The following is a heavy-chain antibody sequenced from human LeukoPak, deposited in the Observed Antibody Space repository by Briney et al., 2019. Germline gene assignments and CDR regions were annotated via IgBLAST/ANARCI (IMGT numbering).Heavy chain of an antibody. V-gene: IGHV4-59*01. CDR1: GGSISSYY. Sequence: SETLSLTCTVSGGSISSYYWSWIRQPPGKGLEGIGYIYYSGSTNYNPSLKSRVTISVDTAKNQFSLKLSSVTAADTAVYYCASVDTAMVAYYWGQGTLVTVSS. CDR3: ASVDTAMVAYY. J-gene: IGHJ4*02. CDR2: IYYSGST. D-gene: IGHD5-18*01.